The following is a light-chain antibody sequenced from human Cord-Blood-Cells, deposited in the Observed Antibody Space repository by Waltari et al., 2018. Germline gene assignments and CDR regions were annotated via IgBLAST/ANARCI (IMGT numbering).Light chain of an antibody. V-gene: IGLV1-40*01. J-gene: IGLJ2*01. CDR1: RAPTGPGSD. CDR2: GNS. Sequence: QSVLTQPPSVSGAPRQRVTISCPARRAPTGPGSDVPWYQPLPGTAPKLLIYGNSNRPSGVPDRFSGSKSGTSASLAITGLQAEDEADYYCQSYDSSLSGHVVFGGGTKLTVL. CDR3: QSYDSSLSGHVV.